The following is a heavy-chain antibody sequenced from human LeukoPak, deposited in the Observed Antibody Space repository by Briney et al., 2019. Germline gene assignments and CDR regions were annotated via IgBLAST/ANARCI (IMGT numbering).Heavy chain of an antibody. Sequence: PGGSLRLSCTASGFTFSIYGMNWVRQAPGKGLEWVASISSSSNSIYYADSVKGQFTISRDNAKNSLYLQMNSLRAEDTAVYYCARGPSCSSTSCYTTGLFDYWGQGTLVTVSS. CDR1: GFTFSIYG. D-gene: IGHD2-2*01. J-gene: IGHJ4*02. CDR2: ISSSSNSI. CDR3: ARGPSCSSTSCYTTGLFDY. V-gene: IGHV3-21*01.